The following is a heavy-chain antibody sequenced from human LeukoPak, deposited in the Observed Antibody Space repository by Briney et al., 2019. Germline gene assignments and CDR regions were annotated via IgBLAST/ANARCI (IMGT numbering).Heavy chain of an antibody. J-gene: IGHJ4*02. V-gene: IGHV1-18*04. CDR2: ISAYHGNT. Sequence: ASVKVSCKASGYTFTSYGISWVRQAPGQGLEWMGWISAYHGNTNYAQKLQGRVTMTTDTSTSTAYMELRSLRSDDTAVYYCARDGIIAAAGIDYFDYWGQGALATVSS. CDR3: ARDGIIAAAGIDYFDY. D-gene: IGHD6-13*01. CDR1: GYTFTSYG.